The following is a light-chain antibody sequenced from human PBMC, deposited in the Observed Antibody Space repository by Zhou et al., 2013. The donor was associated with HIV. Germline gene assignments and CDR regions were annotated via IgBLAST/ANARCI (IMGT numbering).Light chain of an antibody. Sequence: DIQMTQSPSTLSASVGDRVTITCRASQSISSWLAWYQQKPGKAPKLLIYKASSLESGVPSRFSGSGSGTEFTLTISSLQPDDFATYYCQQYNSLWTFGQGTKGGKSN. V-gene: IGKV1-5*03. CDR3: QQYNSLWT. J-gene: IGKJ1*01. CDR2: KAS. CDR1: QSISSW.